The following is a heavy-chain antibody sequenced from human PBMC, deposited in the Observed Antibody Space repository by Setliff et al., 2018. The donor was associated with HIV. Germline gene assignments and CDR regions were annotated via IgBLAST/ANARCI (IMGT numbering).Heavy chain of an antibody. CDR3: ARDLNSGDYPHWFDP. J-gene: IGHJ5*02. V-gene: IGHV1-3*04. D-gene: IGHD4-17*01. Sequence: GSVQVSCKASGYTFTRNAMHWVRQAPGQRLEWMGWINTVNGNTKYSQKFQGRVTITRDTSASTVYMELSSLRSGDTAVYYCARDLNSGDYPHWFDPWGQGTLVTVSS. CDR1: GYTFTRNA. CDR2: INTVNGNT.